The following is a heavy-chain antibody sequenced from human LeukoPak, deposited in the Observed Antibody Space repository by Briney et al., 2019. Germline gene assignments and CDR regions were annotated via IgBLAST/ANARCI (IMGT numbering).Heavy chain of an antibody. J-gene: IGHJ4*02. Sequence: SETLSLTCTVSGGSISSYYWSWIRQPPEKGLEWIGYIYSSGSTNYNPSLKSRVTISVDTSKNQFALKLSSVTAADTAVYYCARGPRYSSSILYDYWGQGTLVTVSS. V-gene: IGHV4-59*12. CDR2: IYSSGST. D-gene: IGHD6-13*01. CDR1: GGSISSYY. CDR3: ARGPRYSSSILYDY.